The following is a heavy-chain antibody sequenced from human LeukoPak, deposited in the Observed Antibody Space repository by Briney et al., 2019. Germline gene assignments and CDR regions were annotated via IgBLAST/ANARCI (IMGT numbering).Heavy chain of an antibody. J-gene: IGHJ4*02. Sequence: PGGSLRLSCAASGFTFSSNGLHWVRQAPGKGLEWVAVISFDGSKKFYADSVKGRFTISRDTSKNTLYLQMNSLRAEDTAVYFCAKDYCSGGSCYSFDYWGQGTLVTVSS. CDR3: AKDYCSGGSCYSFDY. D-gene: IGHD2-15*01. CDR2: ISFDGSKK. V-gene: IGHV3-30*18. CDR1: GFTFSSNG.